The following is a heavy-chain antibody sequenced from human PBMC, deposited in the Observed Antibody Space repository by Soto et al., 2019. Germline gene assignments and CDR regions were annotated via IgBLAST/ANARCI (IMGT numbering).Heavy chain of an antibody. CDR2: ISPKSGGT. J-gene: IGHJ4*02. CDR3: ARGPRTQLWFPNVY. D-gene: IGHD5-18*01. V-gene: IGHV1-2*02. Sequence: GASVKVSCKASGYTFSDYYLHWVRQAPGQGLEWMGWISPKSGGTHYAPKFEGRVTLTTDTSISTAFMELSRLTSDDTAVYYCARGPRTQLWFPNVYWGQGTLVTVSS. CDR1: GYTFSDYY.